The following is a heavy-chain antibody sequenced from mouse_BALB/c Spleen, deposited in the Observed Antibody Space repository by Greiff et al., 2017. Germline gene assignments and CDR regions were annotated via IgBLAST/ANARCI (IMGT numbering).Heavy chain of an antibody. CDR3: ARSLYYRYDGDYFDY. J-gene: IGHJ2*01. Sequence: VQLHQSGPELVKPGASVKISCKASGYAFSSSWMNWVKQRPGQGLEWIGRIYPGDGDTNYNGKFKGKATLTADKSSSTAYMQLSSLTSVDSTVYFCARSLYYRYDGDYFDYWGQGTTLTVSS. D-gene: IGHD2-14*01. CDR1: GYAFSSSW. CDR2: IYPGDGDT. V-gene: IGHV1-82*01.